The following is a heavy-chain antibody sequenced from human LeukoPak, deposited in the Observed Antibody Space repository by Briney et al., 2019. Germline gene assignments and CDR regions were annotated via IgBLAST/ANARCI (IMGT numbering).Heavy chain of an antibody. CDR3: TLYNF. Sequence: GASVMVSCKASGYTFTNHEMHWVRQAPGQSLEWMGGINGGNGNTKYSQEFQGRVTISRDTSANTAYMELSNLRSEDMGVYYCTLYNFWGQGTLVTVSS. D-gene: IGHD3/OR15-3a*01. CDR1: GYTFTNHE. J-gene: IGHJ4*02. V-gene: IGHV1-3*03. CDR2: INGGNGNT.